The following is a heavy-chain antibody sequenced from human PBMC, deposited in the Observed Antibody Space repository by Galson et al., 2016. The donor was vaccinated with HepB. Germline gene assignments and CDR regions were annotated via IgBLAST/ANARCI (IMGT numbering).Heavy chain of an antibody. J-gene: IGHJ4*01. CDR2: IDSGSTTI. D-gene: IGHD5-18*01. V-gene: IGHV3-48*03. CDR1: GFTFSGYN. CDR3: VRESPGVSSYGSVDY. Sequence: SLRLSCATSGFTFSGYNMNWVRQAPGRRLEWVSYIDSGSTTIFYADSVKGRFTISRDNAKNSLYLQMNSLRAEDTALYYCVRESPGVSSYGSVDY.